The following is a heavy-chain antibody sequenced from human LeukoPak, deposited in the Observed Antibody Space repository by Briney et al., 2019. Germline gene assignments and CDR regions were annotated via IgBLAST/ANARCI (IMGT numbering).Heavy chain of an antibody. V-gene: IGHV3-20*04. CDR3: ARAFSSPTSYLQARFDP. Sequence: GGSLRLSCAASGFAFDDYAMSWVRQAPGKGLEWVSGINWDGGRTGYADSVKGRFTISRDNAKNSLYLQMNSLRAEDTALYYCARAFSSPTSYLQARFDPWGQGTLVTVSS. J-gene: IGHJ5*02. CDR1: GFAFDDYA. CDR2: INWDGGRT. D-gene: IGHD6-13*01.